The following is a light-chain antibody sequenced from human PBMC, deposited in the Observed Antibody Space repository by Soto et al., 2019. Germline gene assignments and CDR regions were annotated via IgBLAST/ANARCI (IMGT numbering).Light chain of an antibody. Sequence: DIQMTQSPSTLSASVGDRVTITCRASQSISSWLAWYQQKPGKAPKLLIYDASTLESGVPSRFSGSASGTEFTLTISSLQPDDFATYYCQQYNSYSVTFGQGTRLEMK. CDR1: QSISSW. V-gene: IGKV1-5*01. CDR2: DAS. J-gene: IGKJ5*01. CDR3: QQYNSYSVT.